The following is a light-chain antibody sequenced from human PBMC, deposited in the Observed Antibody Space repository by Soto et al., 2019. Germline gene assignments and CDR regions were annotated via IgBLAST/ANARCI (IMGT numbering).Light chain of an antibody. V-gene: IGKV1-39*01. CDR3: QQSYTSPLT. J-gene: IGKJ4*01. CDR2: DAS. CDR1: QDISNS. Sequence: DIQMTQSPSSLSASVGDRVTITCQAGQDISNSLNWYQHKPGKAPKLLIYDASSLETGVPSRFSGSGSGTDFTLTITSLQTEDFATYYCQQSYTSPLTFGGGTKVDIK.